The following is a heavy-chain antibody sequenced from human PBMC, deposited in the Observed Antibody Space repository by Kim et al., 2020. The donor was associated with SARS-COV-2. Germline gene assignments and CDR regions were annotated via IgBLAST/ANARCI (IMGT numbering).Heavy chain of an antibody. CDR1: GGSISSYY. Sequence: SETLSLTCTVSGGSISSYYWSWIRQPPGKGLEWIGYIYYSGSTNYNPSLKSRVTISVDTSKNQFSLKLSSVTAADTAVYYCARDSPDTMNLDYWGQGTLVTVSS. D-gene: IGHD3-22*01. CDR2: IYYSGST. V-gene: IGHV4-59*13. J-gene: IGHJ4*02. CDR3: ARDSPDTMNLDY.